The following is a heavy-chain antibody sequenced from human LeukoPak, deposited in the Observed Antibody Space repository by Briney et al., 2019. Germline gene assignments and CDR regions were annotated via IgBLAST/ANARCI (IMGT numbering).Heavy chain of an antibody. CDR3: ARRDFWRGFDY. CDR1: GYTFTDYY. CDR2: INPNSGDT. D-gene: IGHD3-3*01. J-gene: IGHJ4*02. Sequence: ASVKVSFKASGYTFTDYYVHWVRQAPGQGLEWMGWINPNSGDTNYALKFQGRVTMTRDTSISTAYMEPSRLKSDDTAVYYCARRDFWRGFDYWGQGSLVTVSS. V-gene: IGHV1-2*02.